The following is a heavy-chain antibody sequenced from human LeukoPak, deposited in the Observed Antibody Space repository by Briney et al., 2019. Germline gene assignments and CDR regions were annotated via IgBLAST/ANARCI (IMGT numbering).Heavy chain of an antibody. CDR2: ISHSGST. V-gene: IGHV4-34*01. J-gene: IGHJ5*02. D-gene: IGHD1-7*01. Sequence: PSETLSLTCAVYGGSFSGYYWSWIRQPPGKGLEWIGEISHSGSTNYNPSLKSRVTISVDTSKNQFSLKLSSVTAADTAVYYCARVAVTGTYWGFDPWGQGTLVTVSS. CDR3: ARVAVTGTYWGFDP. CDR1: GGSFSGYY.